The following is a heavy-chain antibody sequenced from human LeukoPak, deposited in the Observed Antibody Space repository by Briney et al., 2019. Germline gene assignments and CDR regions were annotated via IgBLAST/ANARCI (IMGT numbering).Heavy chain of an antibody. CDR2: IRSKTNGGTT. V-gene: IGHV3-49*04. CDR3: TISGWYYFHH. CDR1: GFTFGDYV. J-gene: IGHJ4*02. Sequence: PGGSLRLSCRGSGFTFGDYVMSWVRQAPGRGREWIGFIRSKTNGGTTEYAASVKDRFFISRDDAKSTTFLHMNSLKTEDTAVYYCTISGWYYFHHWGQGTLVTVSS. D-gene: IGHD6-19*01.